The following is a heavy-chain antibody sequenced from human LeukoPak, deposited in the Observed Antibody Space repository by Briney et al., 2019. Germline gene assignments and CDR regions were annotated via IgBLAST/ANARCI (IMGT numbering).Heavy chain of an antibody. V-gene: IGHV4-59*08. J-gene: IGHJ3*02. D-gene: IGHD3-22*01. CDR2: IYYSGST. CDR3: ARHARAYYDSSGYYYDAFDI. CDR1: GGSISSYY. Sequence: SETLSLTCTVSGGSISSYYWSWVRQPPGKGLEWIGYIYYSGSTNYNPSLKSRVTISVDTSKNQFSLKLSSVTAADTAVYYCARHARAYYDSSGYYYDAFDIWGQGTTVTVSS.